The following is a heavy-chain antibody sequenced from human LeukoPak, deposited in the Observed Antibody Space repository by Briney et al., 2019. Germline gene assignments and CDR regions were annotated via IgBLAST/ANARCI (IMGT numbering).Heavy chain of an antibody. D-gene: IGHD3-10*01. V-gene: IGHV4-59*01. CDR2: IYYSGST. CDR1: GGSISSYY. J-gene: IGHJ6*03. CDR3: ARVGGSGSYYPYYMDV. Sequence: PSETLSLTCTVSGGSISSYYWSWIRQPPGKGLEWIGYIYYSGSTNYNPSLKGRVTISVDTSKNQFSLKLSSVTAADTAVYYCARVGGSGSYYPYYMDVWGKGTTVTVSS.